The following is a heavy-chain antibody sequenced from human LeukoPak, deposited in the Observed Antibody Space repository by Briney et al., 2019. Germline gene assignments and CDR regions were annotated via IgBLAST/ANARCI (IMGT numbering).Heavy chain of an antibody. V-gene: IGHV3-23*01. Sequence: GGSLRLSCAASGFTFSSYAMSWVRQAPGKGLEWVSAISGIGGSTYYADSVKGRFTISRDNSKNTLYLQMNSVRAEDTAVYYCARDLAIFGNDYGMDLWGQGTTVTVSS. J-gene: IGHJ6*02. CDR1: GFTFSSYA. D-gene: IGHD3-3*01. CDR2: ISGIGGST. CDR3: ARDLAIFGNDYGMDL.